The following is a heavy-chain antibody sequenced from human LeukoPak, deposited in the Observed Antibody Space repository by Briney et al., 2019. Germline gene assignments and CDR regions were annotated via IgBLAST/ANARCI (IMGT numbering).Heavy chain of an antibody. Sequence: PSETLSLTCTVSGGSISSGDYYRSWIRQPPGKGLEWIGYIYYSGSTYYNPSLKSRVTISVDTSKNQFSLKLSSVTAADTAVYYCAGDWRLRWFDPWGQGTLVTVSS. J-gene: IGHJ5*02. D-gene: IGHD1-1*01. V-gene: IGHV4-30-4*01. CDR2: IYYSGST. CDR3: AGDWRLRWFDP. CDR1: GGSISSGDYY.